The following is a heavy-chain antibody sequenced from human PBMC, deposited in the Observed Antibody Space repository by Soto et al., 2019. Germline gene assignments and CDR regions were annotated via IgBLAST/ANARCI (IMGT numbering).Heavy chain of an antibody. Sequence: GASVKVSCKASGYCFTSTGISRVLQAPGQRLEWMGWISVDKGNTNYAQKRQGRGTMTRDTSTSTVYMELRSLRSEDTAVYFCARDRAHGFDIWGQGTMGTVSS. CDR2: ISVDKGNT. CDR3: ARDRAHGFDI. CDR1: GYCFTSTG. V-gene: IGHV1-18*01. J-gene: IGHJ3*02.